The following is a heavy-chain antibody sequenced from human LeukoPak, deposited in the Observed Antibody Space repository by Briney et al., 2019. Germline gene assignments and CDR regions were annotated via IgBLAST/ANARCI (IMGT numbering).Heavy chain of an antibody. CDR2: IYTSGST. CDR3: ARRHYDILTGWHFDL. V-gene: IGHV4-61*02. J-gene: IGHJ2*01. D-gene: IGHD3-9*01. CDR1: GGSISSNSDY. Sequence: SETLSLTCTVSGGSISSNSDYWSWMRQPAGKGLEWIGRIYTSGSTNYNPSLKSRVTISVDTSKNQFSLKLSSVTAADTGMYYCARRHYDILTGWHFDLWGRGTLVTVSS.